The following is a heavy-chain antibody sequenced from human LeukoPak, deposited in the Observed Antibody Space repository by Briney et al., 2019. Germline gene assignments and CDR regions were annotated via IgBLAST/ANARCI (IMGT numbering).Heavy chain of an antibody. CDR2: FDPEDGET. Sequence: GASVKVSCKVSGYTLTELSMHWVRQAPGKGLEWMGGFDPEDGETIYAQKFQGRVTITEDTSTDTAYMELSSLRSEDTAVYYCATEKHVDIVATGEAFDIWGQGTMVTVSS. CDR1: GYTLTELS. V-gene: IGHV1-24*01. J-gene: IGHJ3*02. D-gene: IGHD5-12*01. CDR3: ATEKHVDIVATGEAFDI.